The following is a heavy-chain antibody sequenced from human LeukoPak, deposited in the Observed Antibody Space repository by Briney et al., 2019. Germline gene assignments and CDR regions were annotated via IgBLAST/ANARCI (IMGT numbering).Heavy chain of an antibody. CDR1: GYTFTSYG. D-gene: IGHD3-22*01. CDR3: ATDYYDSSGYGWSAFDI. V-gene: IGHV1-18*01. Sequence: ASVKVSCKASGYTFTSYGISWVRQAPGQGLEWMGWISAYNGNTNYAQKLQGRVTMTTDTSTSTAYMELRSLRSDDTAVYYCATDYYDSSGYGWSAFDIWGQGTMVTVSS. CDR2: ISAYNGNT. J-gene: IGHJ3*02.